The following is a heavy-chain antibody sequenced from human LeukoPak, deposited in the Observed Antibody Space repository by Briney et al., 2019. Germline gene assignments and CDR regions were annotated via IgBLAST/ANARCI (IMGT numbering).Heavy chain of an antibody. J-gene: IGHJ4*02. CDR2: IYYSGST. Sequence: SETLSLTCSVSGGSISSYYWSWIRQPPGKGLEWIGYIYYSGSTNYNPSLKSRVTISVDTSKNQFSLKLSSVTAADTAVYYCARARSGRDLDYWAQGTLVTVSS. CDR1: GGSISSYY. V-gene: IGHV4-59*01. D-gene: IGHD3-10*01. CDR3: ARARSGRDLDY.